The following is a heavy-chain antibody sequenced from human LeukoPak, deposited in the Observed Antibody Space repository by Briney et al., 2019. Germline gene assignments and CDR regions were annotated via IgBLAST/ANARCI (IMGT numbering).Heavy chain of an antibody. Sequence: GGSLRLSCAASGFTFSSYAMHWVRQAPGKGLEWVAVISYDGSFKYYADSVKGRFTISRDNSKNTLYLQMNSLRAQDTAVYYCARDGPTDDYGDFDYWGQGTLVTVSS. V-gene: IGHV3-30*04. CDR1: GFTFSSYA. J-gene: IGHJ4*02. CDR2: ISYDGSFK. CDR3: ARDGPTDDYGDFDY. D-gene: IGHD4-17*01.